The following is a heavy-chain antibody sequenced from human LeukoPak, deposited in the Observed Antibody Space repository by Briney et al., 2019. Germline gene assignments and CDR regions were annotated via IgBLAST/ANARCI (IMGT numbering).Heavy chain of an antibody. CDR1: GYSISSSNW. V-gene: IGHV4-28*01. D-gene: IGHD3-9*01. J-gene: IGHJ4*02. Sequence: SDTLSLTCAVSGYSISSSNWWGWIRQPPGKGLEWIGYIYYSGSTYYNPSLKSRVTMSVDTSKNQFSLKLSSVTAVDTAVHYCARSGTYYDILEYYFDYWGQGTLVTVSS. CDR2: IYYSGST. CDR3: ARSGTYYDILEYYFDY.